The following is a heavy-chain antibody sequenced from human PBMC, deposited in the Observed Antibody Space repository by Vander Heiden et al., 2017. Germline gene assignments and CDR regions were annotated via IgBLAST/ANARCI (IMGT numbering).Heavy chain of an antibody. CDR1: GFIFSSYG. V-gene: IGHV3-33*03. CDR2: IWYDGSNK. D-gene: IGHD3-10*01. Sequence: QVQLVESGGGVVPPGRPRRLSCAASGFIFSSYGMHWVGQAPGKGLEWVAVIWYDGSNKYYADSVKGRFTISRDNSKNTLHLQMNSLRDEDTAVYYCASAHVGWGQGTLVTVSS. J-gene: IGHJ4*02. CDR3: ASAHVG.